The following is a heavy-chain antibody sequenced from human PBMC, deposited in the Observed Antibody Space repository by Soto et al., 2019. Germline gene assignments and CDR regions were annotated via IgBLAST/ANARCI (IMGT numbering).Heavy chain of an antibody. Sequence: VGSLRLSCASSVFTFSSYSMNCVRHSPGKWLEWVSYISSSSSTIYYADSVKGRFTISRDNAKNSLYLQMKSLRDEDTAVYYCAGAYYYDSSGYYRDYWGEGTLDTVS. J-gene: IGHJ4*02. CDR3: AGAYYYDSSGYYRDY. D-gene: IGHD3-22*01. CDR1: VFTFSSYS. V-gene: IGHV3-48*02. CDR2: ISSSSSTI.